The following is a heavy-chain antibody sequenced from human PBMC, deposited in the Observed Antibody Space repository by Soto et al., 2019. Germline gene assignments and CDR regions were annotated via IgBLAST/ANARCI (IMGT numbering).Heavy chain of an antibody. J-gene: IGHJ2*01. V-gene: IGHV4-34*01. CDR1: GGSFSGYY. Sequence: QVQLQQWGAGPLRPLETLSLTCGVSGGSFSGYYWAWIRQSPGKGLEWIGEINDRGSINYNPSLKSRVSISVDTSKNHYSLNLRSVTAADTAVYYCARESHDILTGPPWVWYSDLWGRGTLVTVSS. CDR2: INDRGSI. CDR3: ARESHDILTGPPWVWYSDL. D-gene: IGHD3-9*01.